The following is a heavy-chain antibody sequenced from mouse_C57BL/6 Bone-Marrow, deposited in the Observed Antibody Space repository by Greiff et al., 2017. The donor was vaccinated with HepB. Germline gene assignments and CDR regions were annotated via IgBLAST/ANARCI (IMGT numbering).Heavy chain of an antibody. D-gene: IGHD2-4*01. V-gene: IGHV1-69*02. CDR2: IDPSDSYT. CDR1: GYTFTSYW. CDR3: AREEIYYDGGTWVAY. J-gene: IGHJ3*01. Sequence: QVQLQQPGAELVKPGASVKLSCKASGYTFTSYWMHWVKQRPGQGLEWIGEIDPSDSYTNYNQKFKGKGTLTVDKSSSTAYMQLSSLTSEDSAVYYCAREEIYYDGGTWVAYWGQGAQVTDSA.